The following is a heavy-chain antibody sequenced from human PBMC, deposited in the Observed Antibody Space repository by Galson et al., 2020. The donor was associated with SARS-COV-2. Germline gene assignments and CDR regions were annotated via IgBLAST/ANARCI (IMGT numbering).Heavy chain of an antibody. CDR2: IYTSGST. D-gene: IGHD2-15*01. CDR3: ARATSNYYYYYMDV. V-gene: IGHV4-61*09. Sequence: SETLSLTCTVSGGSISSGYYYWSWIRQPAGKGLEWVGHIYTSGSTNYNPSLRSLVTMSVDTSNNQFSLELSSVTAADTAVYYCARATSNYYYYYMDVWGKGTTVTVSS. CDR1: GGSISSGYYY. J-gene: IGHJ6*03.